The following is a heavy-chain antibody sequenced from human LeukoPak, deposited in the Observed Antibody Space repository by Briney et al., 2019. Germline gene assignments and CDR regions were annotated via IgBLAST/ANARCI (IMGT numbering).Heavy chain of an antibody. Sequence: GESLKISCKASGYRFTTSWIGWERPTPGKGLEWMGITYPDDSDTRYSPSFQGQVTISADKSLTAAYLEWSNLKASGTAIYYCARPRQYKFSSEIDSPGAFDLWGQGTMVTVSS. CDR3: ARPRQYKFSSEIDSPGAFDL. CDR1: GYRFTTSW. V-gene: IGHV5-51*01. CDR2: TYPDDSDT. D-gene: IGHD1-14*01. J-gene: IGHJ3*01.